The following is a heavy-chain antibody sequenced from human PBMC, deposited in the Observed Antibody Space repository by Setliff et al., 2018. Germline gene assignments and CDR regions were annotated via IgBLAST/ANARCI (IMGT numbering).Heavy chain of an antibody. V-gene: IGHV4-4*07. CDR3: ARESRYYYDNLGTLDY. Sequence: PSETLSLTCTVSGGSISSYFWTWVRQPAGKGLEWIGRIYTNRTTNYNPSLKSRVTMSVDTSKNQFSLKLSSVTAADTAVYYCARESRYYYDNLGTLDYWGQGTLVTVSS. D-gene: IGHD3-22*01. CDR2: IYTNRTT. J-gene: IGHJ4*02. CDR1: GGSISSYF.